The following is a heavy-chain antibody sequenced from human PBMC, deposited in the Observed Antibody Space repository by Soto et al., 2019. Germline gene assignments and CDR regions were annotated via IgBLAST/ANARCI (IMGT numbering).Heavy chain of an antibody. CDR2: ISGSGGST. CDR3: ATTSLPRHYEGFDP. V-gene: IGHV3-23*01. CDR1: GFTFSSYA. J-gene: IGHJ5*02. D-gene: IGHD4-17*01. Sequence: GGSLRLSCAASGFTFSSYAMSWVRQAPGKGLEWVSAISGSGGSTYYADSVKGRFTISRDNSKNTLYLQMNSLRAEDTAVYYCATTSLPRHYEGFDPWGQGTLVTVSS.